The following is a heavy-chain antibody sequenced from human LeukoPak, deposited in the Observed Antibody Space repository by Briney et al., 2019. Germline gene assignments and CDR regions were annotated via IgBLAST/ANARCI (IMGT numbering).Heavy chain of an antibody. D-gene: IGHD1-26*01. Sequence: PSETLSLTCTVSSGSISSYSWSWIRQPAGKGLEWIGRIYTSGSTNYNPSLKSRVTISVAKSKNQFSLILSSVTAADTAVYSCARDLGSYRHYFDYWGQGTLVTVSS. J-gene: IGHJ4*02. V-gene: IGHV4-4*07. CDR3: ARDLGSYRHYFDY. CDR2: IYTSGST. CDR1: SGSISSYS.